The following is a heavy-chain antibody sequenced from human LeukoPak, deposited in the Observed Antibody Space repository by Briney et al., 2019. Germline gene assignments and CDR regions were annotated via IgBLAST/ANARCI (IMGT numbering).Heavy chain of an antibody. CDR1: GGSISSYY. CDR2: IYYSGST. CDR3: ARIRSSSGISGPFDAFDI. J-gene: IGHJ3*02. Sequence: SETLSLTCTVSGGSISSYYWSWIRQPPWKGLEWIGYIYYSGSTNYNPSLKSRVTISVDASKNQFSLKLSSVTAADTAVYYCARIRSSSGISGPFDAFDIWGQGTMVTVSS. V-gene: IGHV4-59*01. D-gene: IGHD3-22*01.